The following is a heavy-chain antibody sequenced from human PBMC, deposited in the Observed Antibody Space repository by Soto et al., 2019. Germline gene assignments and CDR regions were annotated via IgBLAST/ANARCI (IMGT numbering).Heavy chain of an antibody. CDR2: IIPIFGTA. D-gene: IGHD3-10*01. Sequence: QVQLVQSGAEVKKPGSSVKVSCKASGGTFSSYAISWVRQAPGQGLEWMGGIIPIFGTANYAQKFQGRVTITADESTSTAYIELSRMRSEDTAVYYCERGGRGTMVRGVIIKSWFDPWGQGTLVTVSS. CDR3: ERGGRGTMVRGVIIKSWFDP. J-gene: IGHJ5*02. CDR1: GGTFSSYA. V-gene: IGHV1-69*01.